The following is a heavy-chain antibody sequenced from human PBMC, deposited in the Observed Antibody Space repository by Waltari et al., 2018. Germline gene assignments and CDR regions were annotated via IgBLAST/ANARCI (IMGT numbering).Heavy chain of an antibody. CDR3: AKGYIKSLDS. Sequence: EVQLVESGGGLVQPGGSLRLSCPASGFPFSSHWMHWVRQTPGKGLVWVSQINGDGTITGHAHSVEGRFTVSRDNAKNTLFLKMNSLRDEDTAIYYCAKGYIKSLDSWGQGTLVTVSP. CDR1: GFPFSSHW. V-gene: IGHV3-74*01. J-gene: IGHJ4*02. CDR2: INGDGTIT. D-gene: IGHD3-16*02.